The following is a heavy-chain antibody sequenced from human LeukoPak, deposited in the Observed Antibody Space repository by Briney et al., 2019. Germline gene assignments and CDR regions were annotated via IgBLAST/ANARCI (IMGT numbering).Heavy chain of an antibody. V-gene: IGHV3-30*02. Sequence: PGGSLRLSCAASGFTFSSYGMHWVRQAPGKGLEWVAFIQYDGSDKFYADSVKGRFTISRDSSKNTLYLQMNSLRAEDTAVYYCAKDCKVSFRERSGYMDVWGKGTTVTVSS. D-gene: IGHD1-1*01. CDR3: AKDCKVSFRERSGYMDV. CDR2: IQYDGSDK. J-gene: IGHJ6*03. CDR1: GFTFSSYG.